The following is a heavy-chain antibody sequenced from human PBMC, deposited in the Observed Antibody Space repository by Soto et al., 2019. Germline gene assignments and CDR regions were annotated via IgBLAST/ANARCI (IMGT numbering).Heavy chain of an antibody. D-gene: IGHD6-19*01. Sequence: ASVKVSCTASGYTFTSYGISWVRQAPGQGLEWMGWISAYNGNTNYAQKLQGRVTMTTDTSTSTAYMELRSLRSDDTAVYYCARVVYSSGWYGNWFDPWGQGTLVTVSS. CDR2: ISAYNGNT. CDR1: GYTFTSYG. CDR3: ARVVYSSGWYGNWFDP. J-gene: IGHJ5*02. V-gene: IGHV1-18*01.